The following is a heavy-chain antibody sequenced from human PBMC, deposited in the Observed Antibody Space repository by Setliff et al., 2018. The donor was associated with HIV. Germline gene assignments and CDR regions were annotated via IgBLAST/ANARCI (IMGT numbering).Heavy chain of an antibody. J-gene: IGHJ4*02. D-gene: IGHD2-8*01. Sequence: GASVKVSCKASGDTFSNYAITWVRQAPGQGLEWMGGINPLFGTTNYAHNFQGRLTITTDQIMSTAYMELTSLRSEDTAVYYCASGSGYCNKGDCYIGVHRTPDKYYFDSWGQGTLVTGSS. CDR3: ASGSGYCNKGDCYIGVHRTPDKYYFDS. V-gene: IGHV1-69*05. CDR1: GDTFSNYA. CDR2: INPLFGTT.